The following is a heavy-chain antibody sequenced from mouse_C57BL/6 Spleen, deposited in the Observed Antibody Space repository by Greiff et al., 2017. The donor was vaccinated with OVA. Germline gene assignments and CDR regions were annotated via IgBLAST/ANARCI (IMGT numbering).Heavy chain of an antibody. CDR3: ARDLTGWYAY. CDR2: SRNNANDNTT. J-gene: IGHJ3*01. Sequence: EVMLVESGGGLVQPGRSLRFSCATSGFTFSDFYMEWVSQAPGQGLEWIAASRNNANDNTTEYSAPVKGLFIVSRDTTQSILYLQMNALRAENTAIYYCARDLTGWYAYWGQGTLVTVSA. CDR1: GFTFSDFY. V-gene: IGHV7-1*01. D-gene: IGHD4-1*01.